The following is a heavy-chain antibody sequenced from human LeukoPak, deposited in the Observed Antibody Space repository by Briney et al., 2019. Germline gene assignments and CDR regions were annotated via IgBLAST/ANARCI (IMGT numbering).Heavy chain of an antibody. CDR2: ISTSSGRT. V-gene: IGHV3-23*01. J-gene: IGHJ4*02. CDR3: AKERGYSGDPQDFDY. Sequence: PGGSLRLSCAASGFTFSSHVISWVRQTPGKGLEWGSAISTSSGRTYYADSVKGRFSISRDNSKNTLYLQINSLRAEDTAVYYCAKERGYSGDPQDFDYWGQGTLVTVSS. D-gene: IGHD4-17*01. CDR1: GFTFSSHV.